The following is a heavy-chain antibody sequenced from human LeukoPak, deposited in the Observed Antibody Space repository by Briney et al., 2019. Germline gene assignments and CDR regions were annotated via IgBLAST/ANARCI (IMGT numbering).Heavy chain of an antibody. CDR1: GGTFSSYA. J-gene: IGHJ4*02. D-gene: IGHD5-12*01. V-gene: IGHV1-69*05. Sequence: SVKVSCKASGGTFSSYAISWVRQAPGQGLEWMGGIIPIFGTAYYAQKFQGRVTITTDESTSTAYMELSSLRSEDTAVYYCARGPEGGYDSSNYFDYWGQGTLVTVSS. CDR2: IIPIFGTA. CDR3: ARGPEGGYDSSNYFDY.